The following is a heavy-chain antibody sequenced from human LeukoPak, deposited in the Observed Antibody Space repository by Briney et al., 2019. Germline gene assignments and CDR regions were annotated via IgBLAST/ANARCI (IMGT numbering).Heavy chain of an antibody. CDR1: GGSFSGYY. CDR2: INHSGNT. CDR3: ARYDILTGYPGGLDV. Sequence: SETLSLTCAVYGGSFSGYYWSWIRQPPGKGLEWIGEINHSGNTNYNPSLKSRVTISVDTSKNQFSLKLCSVTAADTAVYYCARYDILTGYPGGLDVWGQGTTVTVSS. J-gene: IGHJ6*02. D-gene: IGHD3-9*01. V-gene: IGHV4-34*01.